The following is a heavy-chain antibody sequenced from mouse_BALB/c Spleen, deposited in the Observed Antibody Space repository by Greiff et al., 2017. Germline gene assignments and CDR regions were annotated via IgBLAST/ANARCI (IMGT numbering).Heavy chain of an antibody. CDR2: IDPENGNT. J-gene: IGHJ3*01. CDR1: GFNIKDYY. Sequence: EVKLQESGAELVRPGALVKLSCKASGFNIKDYYMHWVKQRPEQGLEWIGWIDPENGNTIYDPKFQGKASITADTSSNTAYLQLSSLTSEDTAVYYCARWGDSSGYGFAYWGQGTLVTVSA. D-gene: IGHD3-2*01. CDR3: ARWGDSSGYGFAY. V-gene: IGHV14-1*02.